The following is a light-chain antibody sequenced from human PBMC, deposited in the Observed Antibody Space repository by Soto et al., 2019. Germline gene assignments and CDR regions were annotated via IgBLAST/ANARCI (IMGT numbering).Light chain of an antibody. V-gene: IGLV2-14*01. CDR3: SAYTGSSLV. Sequence: QSVLTQPASVSGSPGQSITISCTGTSSDVGGYNFVSWYQQHPGKAPKLMIYGVNNRPSGGSSRFSGSKSGNTASLTISGLQAEDEGDYFCSAYTGSSLVFGGGTKLTVL. J-gene: IGLJ2*01. CDR1: SSDVGGYNF. CDR2: GVN.